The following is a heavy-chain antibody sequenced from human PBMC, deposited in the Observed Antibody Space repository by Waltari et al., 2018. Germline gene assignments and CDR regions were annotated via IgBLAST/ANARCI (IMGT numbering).Heavy chain of an antibody. Sequence: EVQLGESGGGLVQPGGSRRLACAGLGFTFSSHSVHWVRKVAGKGLVWVSSINYDGSSTNYADSVKGRFTISRDNAKNMLYLQMNSLRAEDTALYFCARDYWGPAYWGQGTLVTVSS. CDR3: ARDYWGPAY. CDR2: INYDGSST. J-gene: IGHJ4*02. D-gene: IGHD2-21*01. CDR1: GFTFSSHS. V-gene: IGHV3-74*01.